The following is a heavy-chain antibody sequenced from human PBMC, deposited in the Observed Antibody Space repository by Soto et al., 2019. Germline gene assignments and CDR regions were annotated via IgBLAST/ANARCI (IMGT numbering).Heavy chain of an antibody. CDR3: AKEWTSCSSTSCSVETWFDP. J-gene: IGHJ5*02. D-gene: IGHD2-2*01. CDR1: GGTFSSYA. Sequence: QVQLVQSGAEVTKPGSSVKVSCKAAGGTFSSYAISWVRQAPGQGLEWMGGIIPIFGTANYAQKFQGRVTITADKSTSTAYMELRSLRSEDTAVYYCAKEWTSCSSTSCSVETWFDPWGQGTLVTVSS. CDR2: IIPIFGTA. V-gene: IGHV1-69*06.